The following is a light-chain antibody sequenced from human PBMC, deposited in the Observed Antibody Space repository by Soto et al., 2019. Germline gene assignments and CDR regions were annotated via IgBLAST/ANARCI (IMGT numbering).Light chain of an antibody. J-gene: IGKJ1*01. V-gene: IGKV3-11*01. CDR2: DAS. Sequence: EIVLTHSPATLSLSPGERATLSCRASQSVSSYLAWYQQKPGQAPRLLSYDASNRATGIPARFSGSGSGTDFTLTISSLEPEDFAVYYCQQRSNWPPTWTFGQGTKVEIK. CDR1: QSVSSY. CDR3: QQRSNWPPTWT.